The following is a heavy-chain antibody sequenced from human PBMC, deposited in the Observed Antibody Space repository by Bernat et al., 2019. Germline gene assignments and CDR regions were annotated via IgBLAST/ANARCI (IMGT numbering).Heavy chain of an antibody. J-gene: IGHJ4*02. CDR3: ANLYGDSPDY. D-gene: IGHD2-21*02. Sequence: QVQLVESGGGVVQPGRSLRLSCAASGFTFSSYGMHWVRQAPGKGLEWVAVISYDGTIKYYADSVKGRFTISRENSKNTLYLQMNSLRAEDTAVYYCANLYGDSPDYWGQGTRVTVCS. CDR1: GFTFSSYG. V-gene: IGHV3-30*18. CDR2: ISYDGTIK.